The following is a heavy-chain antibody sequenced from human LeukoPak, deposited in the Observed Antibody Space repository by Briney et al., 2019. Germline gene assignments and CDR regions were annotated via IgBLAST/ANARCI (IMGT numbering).Heavy chain of an antibody. CDR1: GFTFRSYG. V-gene: IGHV3-30*18. Sequence: GGSLRLSCAASGFTFRSYGMQWVRRAPGKGLEWVAVISYEGSNKYYADSVKGRFTISRDNSKNTLYLQMNSLRAEDTAVYYCAKDIVVVVAAHTFDYWGQGTLVTVSS. CDR2: ISYEGSNK. J-gene: IGHJ4*02. D-gene: IGHD2-15*01. CDR3: AKDIVVVVAAHTFDY.